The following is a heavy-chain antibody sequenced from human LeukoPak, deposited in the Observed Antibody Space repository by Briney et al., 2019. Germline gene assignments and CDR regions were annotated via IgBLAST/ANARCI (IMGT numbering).Heavy chain of an antibody. V-gene: IGHV3-23*01. D-gene: IGHD2-2*01. CDR3: ASPHSYQLPTPASYGMDV. J-gene: IGHJ6*02. CDR1: GFTFSSYA. CDR2: ISGSGGST. Sequence: PGGSLRLSCAASGFTFSSYAMSWVRQAPGKGLEWVSAISGSGGSTYYADSVKGRFTISRDNSKNTLYLQMNSLRAEDTAVYYCASPHSYQLPTPASYGMDVWGQGTTVTVSS.